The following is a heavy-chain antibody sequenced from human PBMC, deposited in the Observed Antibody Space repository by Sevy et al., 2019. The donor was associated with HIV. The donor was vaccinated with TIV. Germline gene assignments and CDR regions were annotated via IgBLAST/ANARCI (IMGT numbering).Heavy chain of an antibody. V-gene: IGHV3-15*01. Sequence: GGSLRLSCAASGITFSSAWMSWVRLVPGKGLEWLGRIKSETDVGAADYAAAVKGRFTISRDDSKETLYLQLNSLKTEDTAVYYCTTDLGFYSSKWGQGTLVTVSS. CDR2: IKSETDVGAA. D-gene: IGHD4-4*01. CDR3: TTDLGFYSSK. J-gene: IGHJ4*02. CDR1: GITFSSAW.